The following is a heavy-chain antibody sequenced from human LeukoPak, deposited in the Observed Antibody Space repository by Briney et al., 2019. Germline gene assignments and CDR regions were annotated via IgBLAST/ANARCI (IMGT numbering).Heavy chain of an antibody. D-gene: IGHD1-14*01. CDR3: ARDGGTGYFDY. CDR1: GGSISSYY. Sequence: SETLSLTCTVSGGSISSYYWSWIRQPPGRGLEWIGYIYYSGSTNYNPSLKSRVTISVDTSKNQSSLKLSSVTAADTAVYYCARDGGTGYFDYWGQGTLVTVSS. J-gene: IGHJ4*02. V-gene: IGHV4-59*01. CDR2: IYYSGST.